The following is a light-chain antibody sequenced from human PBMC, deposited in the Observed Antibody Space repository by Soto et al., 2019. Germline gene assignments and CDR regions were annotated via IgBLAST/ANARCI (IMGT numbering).Light chain of an antibody. CDR1: QDINKW. CDR3: QQAKSFPFT. CDR2: TAS. V-gene: IGKV1D-12*01. J-gene: IGKJ3*01. Sequence: DIQMTRSPSSVSASVGDRVTITCRASQDINKWLAWYQQKPGEAPKLLMYTASSLQSGVPSRFSGSGSGTDFTLTISSLQPEDFATYHCQQAKSFPFTFGPGTKVEI.